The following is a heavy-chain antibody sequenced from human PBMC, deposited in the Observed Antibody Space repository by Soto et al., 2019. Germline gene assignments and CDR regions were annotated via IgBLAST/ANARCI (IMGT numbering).Heavy chain of an antibody. CDR3: ARDNDGSGSYYHNWFDP. J-gene: IGHJ5*02. D-gene: IGHD3-10*01. CDR1: GYTFTSYG. V-gene: IGHV1-18*01. CDR2: ISAYNGNT. Sequence: ASVKVSCKASGYTFTSYGISWVRQAPGQGLEWMGWISAYNGNTNYAQRHQGRVTMTTDTSTSTAYMELRSLRSDDTAVYYCARDNDGSGSYYHNWFDPWGQGTLVTVSS.